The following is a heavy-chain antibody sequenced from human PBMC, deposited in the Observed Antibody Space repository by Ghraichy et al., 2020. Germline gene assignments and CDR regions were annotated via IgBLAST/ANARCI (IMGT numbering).Heavy chain of an antibody. V-gene: IGHV4-59*01. CDR2: IYYSGST. CDR1: GGSISSYY. D-gene: IGHD5-18*01. J-gene: IGHJ4*02. Sequence: ETLSLTCTVSGGSISSYYWSWIRQPPGKGLEWIGYIYYSGSTNYNPSLKSRVTISVDTSKNQFSLKLSSVTAADTAVYYCARAGYSYGYPFDYWGQGTLVTVSS. CDR3: ARAGYSYGYPFDY.